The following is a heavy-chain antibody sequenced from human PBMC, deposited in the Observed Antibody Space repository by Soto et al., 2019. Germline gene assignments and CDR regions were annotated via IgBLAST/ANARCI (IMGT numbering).Heavy chain of an antibody. D-gene: IGHD3-3*01. CDR1: GFTFSSYA. Sequence: GGSLRLSCAASGFTFSSYAMHWVRQAPGKGLEWVAVISYDGSNKYYADSVKGRFTISRDNSKNTLYLQMNSLRAEDTAVYYCARSASSIFGYDYGMDVWGEAITVTVSS. V-gene: IGHV3-30-3*01. CDR2: ISYDGSNK. CDR3: ARSASSIFGYDYGMDV. J-gene: IGHJ6*04.